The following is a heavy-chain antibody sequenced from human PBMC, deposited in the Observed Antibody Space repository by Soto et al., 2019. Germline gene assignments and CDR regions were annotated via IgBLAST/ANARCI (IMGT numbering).Heavy chain of an antibody. J-gene: IGHJ3*02. Sequence: SVKVSCKASGGTFSSYAISWVRQAPGQGLEWMGGIIPIFGTANYAQKFQGRVTITADESTSTAYMELSSLRSEDTAVYYCARRREGSSYYPDDAFDIWGQGTMVTVSS. V-gene: IGHV1-69*13. CDR2: IIPIFGTA. D-gene: IGHD3-22*01. CDR1: GGTFSSYA. CDR3: ARRREGSSYYPDDAFDI.